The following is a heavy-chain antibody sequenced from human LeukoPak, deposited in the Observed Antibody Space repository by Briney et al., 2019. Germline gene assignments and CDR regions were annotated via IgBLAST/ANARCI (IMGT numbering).Heavy chain of an antibody. CDR1: GFMFSGYS. Sequence: GGSLRLSCAASGFMFSGYSMNWVRQAPGKGLEWVSSIGSSSSSIYYADSVKGRFTISRDNAKNSLYLQMNSLRAEDTAVYYCARDRWELRGEFVYWGQGTLVTVSS. V-gene: IGHV3-21*01. CDR2: IGSSSSSI. D-gene: IGHD1-26*01. J-gene: IGHJ4*02. CDR3: ARDRWELRGEFVY.